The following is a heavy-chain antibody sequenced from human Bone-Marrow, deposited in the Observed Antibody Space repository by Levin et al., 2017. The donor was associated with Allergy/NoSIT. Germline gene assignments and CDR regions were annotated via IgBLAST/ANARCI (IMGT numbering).Heavy chain of an antibody. Sequence: QSGGSLRLSCAASGFMFSSYAMTWVRQAPGKGLEWVSTLSGGGEKTYYADSVKGRSTISRDNSKTTLVLFLNNLRAEDTAVYYCAKGGDYFSSGPFSWLDPWGQGTRVTVSS. J-gene: IGHJ5*02. D-gene: IGHD3-10*01. CDR1: GFMFSSYA. V-gene: IGHV3-23*01. CDR3: AKGGDYFSSGPFSWLDP. CDR2: LSGGGEKT.